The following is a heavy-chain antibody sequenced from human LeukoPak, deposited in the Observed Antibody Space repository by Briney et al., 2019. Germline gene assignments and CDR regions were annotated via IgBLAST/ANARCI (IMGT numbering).Heavy chain of an antibody. CDR2: ISGSGGST. V-gene: IGHV3-23*01. Sequence: SGGSLRLSCAASGFTFSSYAMSWVRQAPGKGLEWVSAISGSGGSTYYADSVKGRFTISRDNSKNTLYLQMNNLRAEDTAVYYCAKLDRYYYGSGDGEAFDIWGQGTMVTVSS. D-gene: IGHD3-10*01. J-gene: IGHJ3*02. CDR1: GFTFSSYA. CDR3: AKLDRYYYGSGDGEAFDI.